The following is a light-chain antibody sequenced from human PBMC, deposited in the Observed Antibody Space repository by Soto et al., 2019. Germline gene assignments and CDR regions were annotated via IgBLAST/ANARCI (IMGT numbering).Light chain of an antibody. Sequence: EIVLTQSPATLSLSPGERATLSCRASQSVSSYLAWYQQKPGQAPRLLIYDASNRATGIPARFSGSGSVTDFTLTISSLVPEDFAVYYCQQRSNWPPSITFGQGTRLEIK. J-gene: IGKJ5*01. CDR2: DAS. CDR3: QQRSNWPPSIT. CDR1: QSVSSY. V-gene: IGKV3-11*01.